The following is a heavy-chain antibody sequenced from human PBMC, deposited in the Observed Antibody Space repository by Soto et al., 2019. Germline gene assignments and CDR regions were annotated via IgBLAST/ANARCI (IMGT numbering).Heavy chain of an antibody. J-gene: IGHJ4*02. CDR1: GGSFSGYY. Sequence: SETLSLTCAVYGGSFSGYYWSWIRQPPGKGLEWIGEINHSGSTNYNPSLKSRVTISVDTSKNQFSLKLSSVTAADTAVYYCARAGLGHQPDDWGQGTLVTVSS. V-gene: IGHV4-34*01. CDR2: INHSGST. CDR3: ARAGLGHQPDD.